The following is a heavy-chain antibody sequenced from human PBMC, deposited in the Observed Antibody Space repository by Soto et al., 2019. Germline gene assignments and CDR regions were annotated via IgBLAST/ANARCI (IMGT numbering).Heavy chain of an antibody. CDR2: ISAYNGNT. D-gene: IGHD2-2*01. CDR3: ARDHCSSTSCYDLNWFDP. Sequence: ASVKVSCKASGYTFTSYGISWVRQAPGQGLEWMGWISAYNGNTNYAQKLQGRVTMTTDTSTSTAYMELRSLRSDDTAVYYCARDHCSSTSCYDLNWFDPWGQGTLVAVSS. J-gene: IGHJ5*02. V-gene: IGHV1-18*01. CDR1: GYTFTSYG.